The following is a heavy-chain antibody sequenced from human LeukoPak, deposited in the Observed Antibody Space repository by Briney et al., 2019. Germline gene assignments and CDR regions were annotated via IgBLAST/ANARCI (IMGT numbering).Heavy chain of an antibody. CDR2: ISYDGSNK. CDR3: AQNKYGWGSFAFDI. CDR1: GFTCGSYG. V-gene: IGHV3-30*18. J-gene: IGHJ3*02. D-gene: IGHD7-27*01. Sequence: PGGSLRLSWAASGFTCGSYGMQGVREAPGKGLEWVAVISYDGSNKYYADSVKGRFTISRDNSKTPLSLQMPSLRAEDTAVYYCAQNKYGWGSFAFDIWGQGTMVTVSS.